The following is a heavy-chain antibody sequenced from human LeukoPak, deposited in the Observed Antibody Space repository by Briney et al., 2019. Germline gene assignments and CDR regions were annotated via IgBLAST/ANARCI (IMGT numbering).Heavy chain of an antibody. Sequence: GGSLRLSCAASGFTFSSYGMHWVRQAPGKGLEWVAVISYDGSNKYYADSVKGRFTISRDNSKNTLYLQMNSLRAEDTAVYYCARDNLGVDTTMVTLDYWGQGTLVTVSS. CDR3: ARDNLGVDTTMVTLDY. D-gene: IGHD5-18*01. CDR1: GFTFSSYG. V-gene: IGHV3-30*03. CDR2: ISYDGSNK. J-gene: IGHJ4*02.